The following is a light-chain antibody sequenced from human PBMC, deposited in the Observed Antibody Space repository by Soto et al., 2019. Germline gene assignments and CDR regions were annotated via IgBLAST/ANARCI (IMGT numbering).Light chain of an antibody. J-gene: IGKJ5*01. V-gene: IGKV3-20*01. Sequence: EIVFTQSPSTLSLTPGERATLSSRASQSVSNNYLAWYQQKPGQAPRLLIYDASNRATGVPDRFSGSGSGTDFSLTISRLEPEDFAVYHCQQYSSSPRTFGQGTRLEIK. CDR3: QQYSSSPRT. CDR2: DAS. CDR1: QSVSNNY.